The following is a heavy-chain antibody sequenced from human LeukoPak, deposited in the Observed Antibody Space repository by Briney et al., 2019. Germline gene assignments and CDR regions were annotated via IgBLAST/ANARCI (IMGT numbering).Heavy chain of an antibody. J-gene: IGHJ4*02. CDR3: ARDSDGDYGWVDY. D-gene: IGHD4-17*01. CDR2: ISSSGSYI. CDR1: GFTFSTYS. V-gene: IGHV3-21*01. Sequence: GGSLRLSCAASGFTFSTYSMHWVRQAPGKGLEWVSSISSSGSYIYYADSVKGRFTISRDNAKNSLYLQMNSLRAEDTAVYYCARDSDGDYGWVDYWGQGTLVTVSS.